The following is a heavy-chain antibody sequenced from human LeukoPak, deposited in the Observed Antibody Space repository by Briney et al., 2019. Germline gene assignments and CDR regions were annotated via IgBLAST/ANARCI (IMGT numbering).Heavy chain of an antibody. CDR2: INTNTGNP. Sequence: ASVKVSCKASGYTFTSYAMNWVRQAPGQGPEWTGWINTNTGNPTYAQGFTGRFVFSLDTSVSTAYLQISSLKAEDTAVYYCARDVGDTAMVPRYNWFDPWGQGTLVTVSS. CDR3: ARDVGDTAMVPRYNWFDP. V-gene: IGHV7-4-1*02. D-gene: IGHD5-18*01. J-gene: IGHJ5*02. CDR1: GYTFTSYA.